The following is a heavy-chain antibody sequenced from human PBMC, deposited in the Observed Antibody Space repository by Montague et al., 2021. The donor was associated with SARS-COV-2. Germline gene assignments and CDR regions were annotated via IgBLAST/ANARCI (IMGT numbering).Heavy chain of an antibody. V-gene: IGHV4-59*01. CDR1: GDSINRSY. Sequence: SETLSLTCTVSGDSINRSYWSWIRQPPGKGLEWIGYIYYRGSTNYNPSLETRVTISVDPSKNQFSLKLSSVTAADTAVYYCAREDRWNWFDPWGQGTLVIVSS. CDR2: IYYRGST. CDR3: AREDRWNWFDP. D-gene: IGHD5-24*01. J-gene: IGHJ5*02.